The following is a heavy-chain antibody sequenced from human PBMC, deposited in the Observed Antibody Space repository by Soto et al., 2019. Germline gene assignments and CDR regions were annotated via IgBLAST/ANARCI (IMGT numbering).Heavy chain of an antibody. CDR1: GFTFSSYW. V-gene: IGHV3-74*01. J-gene: IGHJ5*02. Sequence: EVQLVESGGGLVQPGGSLRLSCAASGFTFSSYWMHWVRQSPGKGLVWVSRINSDGSSTSYADSVKGRFTISRDNAKNTLYLQMNSLRAEDTAVYYCARAVAGTGEWFDPWGQGTLVTVSS. CDR2: INSDGSST. D-gene: IGHD6-19*01. CDR3: ARAVAGTGEWFDP.